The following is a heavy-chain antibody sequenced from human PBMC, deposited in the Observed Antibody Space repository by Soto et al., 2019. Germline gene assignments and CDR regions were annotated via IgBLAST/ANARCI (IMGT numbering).Heavy chain of an antibody. CDR2: ISSSGSTI. Sequence: QVQLVESGGGLVKPGGSLRLSCAASGFTFSDYYISWIRQAPGKGLEWVSYISSSGSTIYYADSVKGRFTISRDNAKXXXXXXXXXXXXXXXXXXXXXXXXGGGXFDYWGQGTLVTVSS. CDR3: XXXXGGGXFDY. V-gene: IGHV3-11*01. CDR1: GFTFSDYY. D-gene: IGHD1-26*01. J-gene: IGHJ4*02.